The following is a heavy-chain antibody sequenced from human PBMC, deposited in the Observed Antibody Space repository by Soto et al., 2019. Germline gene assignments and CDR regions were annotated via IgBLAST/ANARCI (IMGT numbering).Heavy chain of an antibody. CDR1: GVSISSYY. CDR2: IYYSGST. Sequence: SDTLSLTCTASGVSISSYYWSWIRQPPGKGLEWIGYIYYSGSTNYNPSLKSRVTISVDTSKNQFSLKLSSVTAADTAVYYCARLIMSANSFDIWGQGTMVT. CDR3: ARLIMSANSFDI. J-gene: IGHJ3*02. D-gene: IGHD2-8*01. V-gene: IGHV4-59*07.